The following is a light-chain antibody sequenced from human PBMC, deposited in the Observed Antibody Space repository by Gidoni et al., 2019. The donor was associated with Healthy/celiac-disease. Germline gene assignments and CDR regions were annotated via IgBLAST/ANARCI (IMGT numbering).Light chain of an antibody. V-gene: IGKV3-15*01. CDR3: KHYNNWPPRT. CDR1: QSVSSH. CDR2: GAS. J-gene: IGKJ1*01. Sequence: IVLPQSPATLSVSPGDRATPSCRSSQSVSSHLDRYQQKPGQAPRLLIYGASTRATVIPTRFSGSGSGTEFTLTISILQSEDFAVYACKHYNNWPPRTFGQGTKVEIK.